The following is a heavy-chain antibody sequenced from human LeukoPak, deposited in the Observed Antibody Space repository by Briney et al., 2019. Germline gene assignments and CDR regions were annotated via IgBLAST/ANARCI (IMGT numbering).Heavy chain of an antibody. CDR2: FYYSGIT. CDR3: ARLGNWFDP. J-gene: IGHJ5*02. D-gene: IGHD6-13*01. Sequence: PSETLSLTCTVSGGSVSSTSYYWGWIRQPPGKGLEWIGGFYYSGITSYNPSLKSRVTISVDTSKNQFSLKLSSVTAADTAVYYCARLGNWFDPWGQGTLVTVSS. CDR1: GGSVSSTSYY. V-gene: IGHV4-39*07.